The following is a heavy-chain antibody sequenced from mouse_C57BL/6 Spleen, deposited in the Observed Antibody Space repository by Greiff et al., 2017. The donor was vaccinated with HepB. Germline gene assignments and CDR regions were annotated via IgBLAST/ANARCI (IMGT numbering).Heavy chain of an antibody. Sequence: QVTLKESGAELARPGASVKMSCKASGYTFTSYTMHWVKQRPGQGLEWIGYINPSSGYTKYNQKFKDKATLTADKSSSTAYMQLSSLTSEDSAVYYCARESLDGYYGFDYWGQGTTLTVSS. CDR1: GYTFTSYT. V-gene: IGHV1-4*01. CDR2: INPSSGYT. CDR3: ARESLDGYYGFDY. J-gene: IGHJ2*01. D-gene: IGHD2-3*01.